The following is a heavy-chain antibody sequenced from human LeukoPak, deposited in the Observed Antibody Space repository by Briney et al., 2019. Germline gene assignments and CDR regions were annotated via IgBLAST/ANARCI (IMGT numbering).Heavy chain of an antibody. CDR1: GGSISNYY. V-gene: IGHV4-59*01. CDR2: IYYTGTT. Sequence: SETLSLTCTVSGGSISNYYWSWLRPPPGKALEWIGYIYYTGTTKYNPSLKSRATISLDTSKNPLSLKLTSATAADTALFFCARGYDIDVWGQGTTVTVSS. CDR3: ARGYDIDV. J-gene: IGHJ6*02.